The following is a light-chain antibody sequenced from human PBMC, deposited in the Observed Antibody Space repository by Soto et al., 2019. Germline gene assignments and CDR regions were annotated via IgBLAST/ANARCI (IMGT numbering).Light chain of an antibody. Sequence: QSALTQPASVSGSPGQSITISSTGTKSDVASFNLVSCYQQHPGKSPKFIIYEFSERPSGVSDRFSGSKSGNTASLMISVLQAEDEADYYCCSYAGSSTQSYVFGSGTKVTVL. J-gene: IGLJ1*01. CDR3: CSYAGSSTQSYV. CDR1: KSDVASFNL. CDR2: EFS. V-gene: IGLV2-23*02.